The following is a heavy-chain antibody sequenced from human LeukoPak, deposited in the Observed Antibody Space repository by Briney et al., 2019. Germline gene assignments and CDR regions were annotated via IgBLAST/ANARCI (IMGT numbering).Heavy chain of an antibody. CDR3: ARVRTRDYYYGMDV. J-gene: IGHJ6*02. CDR2: ISVYNGNT. V-gene: IGHV1-18*01. D-gene: IGHD1-1*01. Sequence: ASVKVSCKASGYTFTSYGISWVRQAPGQGLEWMGWISVYNGNTNYAQKLQGRVTMTTDTSTSTAYMELRSLRSDDTAVYYCARVRTRDYYYGMDVWGQGTTVTVSS. CDR1: GYTFTSYG.